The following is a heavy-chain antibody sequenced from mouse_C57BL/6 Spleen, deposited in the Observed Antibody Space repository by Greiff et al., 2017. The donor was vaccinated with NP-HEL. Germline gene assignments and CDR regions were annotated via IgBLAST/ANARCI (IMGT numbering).Heavy chain of an antibody. V-gene: IGHV5-16*01. J-gene: IGHJ2*01. CDR3: ARKVFYGSSYVVFDY. CDR2: INYDGSST. CDR1: GFTFSDYY. Sequence: EVKLMESEGGLVQPGSSMKLSCTASGFTFSDYYMAWVRQVPEKGLEWVANINYDGSSTYYLDSLKSRFIISRDNAKNILYLQMSSLKSEDTATYYCARKVFYGSSYVVFDYWGQGTTLTVSS. D-gene: IGHD1-1*01.